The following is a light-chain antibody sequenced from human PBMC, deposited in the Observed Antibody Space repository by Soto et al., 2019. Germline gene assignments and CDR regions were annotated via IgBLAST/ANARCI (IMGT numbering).Light chain of an antibody. CDR3: QQYHDSSPT. CDR2: KAS. Sequence: DIQMTQSPSTLSASIGDRVTVTCRASQSISSWLAWYQQKPGKAPKLLIYKASNLESGVPSRFSGSGSGTDFTLTISTLQTDDSATYFCQQYHDSSPTFGQGTKLQIK. V-gene: IGKV1-5*03. J-gene: IGKJ2*01. CDR1: QSISSW.